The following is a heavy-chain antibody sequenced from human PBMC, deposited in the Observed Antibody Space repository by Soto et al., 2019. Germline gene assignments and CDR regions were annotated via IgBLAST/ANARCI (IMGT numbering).Heavy chain of an antibody. CDR3: KRDVVASSPPGADY. CDR2: IKAAGGDT. D-gene: IGHD2-2*01. J-gene: IGHJ4*02. Sequence: EVQLLASGGDLVRPGRSLRLSCAGSGFMFSNYPMSWVRQAPGKGPEWVAAIKAAGGDTYYADSVKGRFTISRDNFNDILYLQMNSLTVEDTAMYYCKRDVVASSPPGADYWGQGTLVTGSS. CDR1: GFMFSNYP. V-gene: IGHV3-23*01.